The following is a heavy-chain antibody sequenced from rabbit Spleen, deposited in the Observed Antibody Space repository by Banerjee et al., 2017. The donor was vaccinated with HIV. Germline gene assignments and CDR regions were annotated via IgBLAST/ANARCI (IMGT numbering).Heavy chain of an antibody. V-gene: IGHV1S40*01. Sequence: QSLEESGGDLVKPGASLTLTCKASGLDFSGDSYDSYMCWVRQAPGKGLEWIACIDVGRSVNTYYETWAKGRFTVSRPSSTTVTLQMTSLTAADTATYFCARDSAGREDFNLWGPGTLVTVS. CDR2: IDVGRSVNT. CDR3: ARDSAGREDFNL. D-gene: IGHD4-2*01. CDR1: GLDFSGDSY. J-gene: IGHJ4*01.